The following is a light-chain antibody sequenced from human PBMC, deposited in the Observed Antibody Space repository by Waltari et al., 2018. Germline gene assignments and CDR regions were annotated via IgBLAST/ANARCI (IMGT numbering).Light chain of an antibody. Sequence: QSALTQPPSASGSPGPSVTTSCIVANSDVVAYNNFSWYQHHPGKAPKVIIFEVNKRPSGVPDRFSGSKSGNTASLTVSGLQAEDEADYYCTSYAGNNKVVFGGGTSLTVL. CDR1: NSDVVAYNN. V-gene: IGLV2-8*01. J-gene: IGLJ2*01. CDR3: TSYAGNNKVV. CDR2: EVN.